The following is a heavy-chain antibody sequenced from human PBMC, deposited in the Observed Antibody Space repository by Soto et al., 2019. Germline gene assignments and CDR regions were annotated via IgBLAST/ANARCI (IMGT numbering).Heavy chain of an antibody. V-gene: IGHV4-31*03. CDR2: IYYSGST. CDR1: GGSISSGGYY. Sequence: SETLSLTCTVSGGSISSGGYYWNWIRQHPGKGLEWIGYIYYSGSTYYNPSLKSRVTISVDTSKNQFSLKLSSVTAADTAVYYCARSGFYDSSGHYYDYWGQGTLVTVSS. D-gene: IGHD3-22*01. J-gene: IGHJ4*02. CDR3: ARSGFYDSSGHYYDY.